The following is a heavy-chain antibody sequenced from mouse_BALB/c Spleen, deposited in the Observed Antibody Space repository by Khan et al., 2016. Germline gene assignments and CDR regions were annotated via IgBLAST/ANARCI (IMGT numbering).Heavy chain of an antibody. V-gene: IGHV6-6*02. CDR3: TTGFAY. CDR2: IRLKSNNYAT. CDR1: GFTFSNYW. Sequence: EVKLVESGGGLVQPGGSMKLSCVATGFTFSNYWMNWVRQSPEKGLEWVAEIRLKSNNYATHYAESVKGRFTISRDDSKSSVYLQMNNLRAEDTGIYYCTTGFAYWGQGTLVTVSA. J-gene: IGHJ3*01.